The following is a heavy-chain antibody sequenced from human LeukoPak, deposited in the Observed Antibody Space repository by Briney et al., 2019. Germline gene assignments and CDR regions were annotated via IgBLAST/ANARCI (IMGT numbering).Heavy chain of an antibody. J-gene: IGHJ4*02. D-gene: IGHD3-22*01. CDR3: ARGATYYYDSSGYYYGPYFDY. Sequence: SETLSLTCAVSGGSISSHYWSWIRQPPGKGLEWIGYIYYSGSTNYNPSLKSRVTISVDTSKNQFSLKLSSVTAADTAVYYCARGATYYYDSSGYYYGPYFDYWGQGTLVTVSS. V-gene: IGHV4-59*11. CDR2: IYYSGST. CDR1: GGSISSHY.